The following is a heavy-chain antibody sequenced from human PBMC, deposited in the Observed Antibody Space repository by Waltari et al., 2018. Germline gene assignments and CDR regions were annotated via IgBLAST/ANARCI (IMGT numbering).Heavy chain of an antibody. J-gene: IGHJ5*02. V-gene: IGHV4-59*01. D-gene: IGHD2-8*02. CDR1: GGSISSYY. CDR2: IYYSGST. CDR3: AREGCTGGVCFNWFDP. Sequence: QVQLQESGPGLVKPSETLSLTCTVSGGSISSYYWSWIRQPPGKGLEWIGYIYYSGSTNYNPSLKSRVTISVDTSKNQFSLKLSSVTAADTAVYYCAREGCTGGVCFNWFDPWGQGTLVTVSS.